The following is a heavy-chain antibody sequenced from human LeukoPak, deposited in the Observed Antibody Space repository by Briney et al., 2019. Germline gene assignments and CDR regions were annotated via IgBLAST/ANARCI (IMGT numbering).Heavy chain of an antibody. Sequence: PSETLSLTCTVSGGSISSSGYCWGWIRQPPGKGLEWIGEINHSGSTNYNPSLKSRVTISVDTSKNQFSLKLSSVTAADTAVYYCARRLTVRRFRTYFAFDIWGQGTMVTVSS. D-gene: IGHD1-26*01. CDR3: ARRLTVRRFRTYFAFDI. CDR2: INHSGST. J-gene: IGHJ3*02. V-gene: IGHV4-39*01. CDR1: GGSISSSGYC.